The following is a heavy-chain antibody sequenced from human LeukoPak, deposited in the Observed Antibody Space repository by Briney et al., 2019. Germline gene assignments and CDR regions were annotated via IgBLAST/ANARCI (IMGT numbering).Heavy chain of an antibody. D-gene: IGHD3-3*01. CDR2: ISYDGSKK. Sequence: GGSLRLSCAASGFTFSSYAMHWVGQAPGKGLEWVAVISYDGSKKYHADSVKGRFTISRDNSNKMQYLEMDSLRADDTAVYYCARGGDFWSGYKTHEYGLDVWGQGTTVTVSS. CDR1: GFTFSSYA. J-gene: IGHJ6*02. CDR3: ARGGDFWSGYKTHEYGLDV. V-gene: IGHV3-30-3*01.